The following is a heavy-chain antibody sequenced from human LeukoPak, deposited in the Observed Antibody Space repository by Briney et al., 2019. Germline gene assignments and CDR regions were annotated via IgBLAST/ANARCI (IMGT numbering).Heavy chain of an antibody. V-gene: IGHV4-39*01. CDR1: GGSISSSSYY. Sequence: SETLSLTCTVSGGSISSSSYYWGWIRQPPGKGLEWIGSIYYSGSTYYNPSLKSRVTISVYTSKNQFSLKLSSVTAADTAVYYCARHNSFGSSWYYFDYWGQGTLVTVSS. CDR2: IYYSGST. D-gene: IGHD6-13*01. CDR3: ARHNSFGSSWYYFDY. J-gene: IGHJ4*02.